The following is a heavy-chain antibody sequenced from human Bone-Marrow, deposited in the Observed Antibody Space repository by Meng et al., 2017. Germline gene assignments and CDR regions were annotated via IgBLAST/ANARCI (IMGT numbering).Heavy chain of an antibody. CDR2: IKQDGSEK. CDR1: GFTFSSYW. J-gene: IGHJ5*02. CDR3: ARDVGYYDFWSGSS. V-gene: IGHV3-7*01. D-gene: IGHD3-3*01. Sequence: GESLKISCAASGFTFSSYWMSWVRQAPGKGLEWVANIKQDGSEKYYVDSVKGRFTISRDNAKNSLYLQMNSLRAEDTAVYYCARDVGYYDFWSGSSWVQGTLVTVSS.